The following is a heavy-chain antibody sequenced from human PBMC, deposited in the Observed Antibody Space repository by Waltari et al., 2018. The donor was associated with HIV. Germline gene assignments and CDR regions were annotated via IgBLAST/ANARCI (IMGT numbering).Heavy chain of an antibody. V-gene: IGHV1-2*06. CDR1: GDRFTTSF. D-gene: IGHD5-12*01. CDR3: ARGEDISLTHLPPGFRLEF. J-gene: IGHJ4*01. Sequence: QTLLLQSASQVKTPGASVTPSCKVSGDRFTTSFLYWLRQAPGQGFEWLGRINPDSGDTTYSQTFKTRVTMTRDTSSASTYMELTRLTSADTAIYFCARGEDISLTHLPPGFRLEFWGHGTLVTVSS. CDR2: INPDSGDT.